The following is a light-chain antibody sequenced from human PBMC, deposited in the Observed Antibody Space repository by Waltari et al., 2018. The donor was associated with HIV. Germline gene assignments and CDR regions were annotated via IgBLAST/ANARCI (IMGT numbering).Light chain of an antibody. CDR2: DNN. CDR1: SSNIGNNF. V-gene: IGLV1-51*01. Sequence: QSVLTQPPSVTAAPGQKVTISCSGSSSNIGNNFVSWYQQLPGTAPKLLIYDNNKRPSGIPDRFSSSKSGTSATLGITGLQTGDEADYYCGTWDSSLSVWVFGGGTNLTVL. CDR3: GTWDSSLSVWV. J-gene: IGLJ3*02.